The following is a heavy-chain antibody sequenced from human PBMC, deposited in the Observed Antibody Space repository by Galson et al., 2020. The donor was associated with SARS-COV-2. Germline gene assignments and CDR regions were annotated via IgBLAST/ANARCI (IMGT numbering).Heavy chain of an antibody. CDR2: IYPDDSYT. V-gene: IGHV5-51*01. J-gene: IGHJ4*02. CDR3: ARHGASSGWYEGIDY. Sequence: AGGSLKISCRTSGYSFTNYWIGWVRQVPGKGLEWMGIIYPDDSYTIYSPSFQGQVTISADKSISTAFLQWSSLKASDTAIYYCARHGASSGWYEGIDYWGQGTLVTVSS. CDR1: GYSFTNYW. D-gene: IGHD6-19*01.